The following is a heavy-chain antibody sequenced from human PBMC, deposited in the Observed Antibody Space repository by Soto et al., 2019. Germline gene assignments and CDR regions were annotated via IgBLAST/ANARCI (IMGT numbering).Heavy chain of an antibody. CDR1: GGSIISGDYY. J-gene: IGHJ4*02. D-gene: IGHD1-1*01. CDR3: ARGPRISGTSLDY. Sequence: SETLSLTCTVSGGSIISGDYYWSWIRQPPGKGLEWIGYIYYSGSTYYNPSLKSRVTISVDTSKNQFSLKLSSVTAADTAVYYCARGPRISGTSLDYWGQGTLVTVSS. CDR2: IYYSGST. V-gene: IGHV4-30-4*01.